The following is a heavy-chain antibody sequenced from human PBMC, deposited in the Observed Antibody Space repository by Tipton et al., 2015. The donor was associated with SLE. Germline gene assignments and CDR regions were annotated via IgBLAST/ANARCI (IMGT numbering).Heavy chain of an antibody. CDR1: GGSISSYY. V-gene: IGHV4-34*01. J-gene: IGHJ4*02. Sequence: TLSLTCTVSGGSISSYYWSWIRQPPGKGLEWIGEINHSGSTNYNPSLKSRVTISVDTSKNQFSLKLSSVTAADTAVYYCASPGYSSDWGQGTLVTVSS. CDR3: ASPGYSSD. D-gene: IGHD6-25*01. CDR2: INHSGST.